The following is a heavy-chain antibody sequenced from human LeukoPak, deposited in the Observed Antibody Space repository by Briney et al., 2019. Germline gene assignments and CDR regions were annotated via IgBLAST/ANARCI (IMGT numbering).Heavy chain of an antibody. D-gene: IGHD3-9*01. CDR2: IYYSGST. Sequence: SETLSLTCTVSGGSISSYYWSWIRQPPGKGLEWIGYIYYSGSTNYNPSLKSRVTISVDTSKNQFSLKLSSVTAADTAVYYCARGRPEDYVLRYFVRSSWFDPWGQGTLVTVSS. J-gene: IGHJ5*02. V-gene: IGHV4-59*01. CDR3: ARGRPEDYVLRYFVRSSWFDP. CDR1: GGSISSYY.